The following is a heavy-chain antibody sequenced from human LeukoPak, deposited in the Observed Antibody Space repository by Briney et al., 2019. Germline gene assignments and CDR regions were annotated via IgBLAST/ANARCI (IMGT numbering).Heavy chain of an antibody. CDR3: ARAILYSYGYFSSHYYYYYMDV. V-gene: IGHV4-59*01. D-gene: IGHD5-18*01. J-gene: IGHJ6*03. CDR1: GGSISSYY. Sequence: RPSETLSLTCTVSGGSISSYYWSWIRQPPGKGLEWIGYIYYSGSTNYNPSLKSRVTISVDTSKNQFSLKLSSVTAADTAVYYCARAILYSYGYFSSHYYYYYMDVWGKGTMVTISS. CDR2: IYYSGST.